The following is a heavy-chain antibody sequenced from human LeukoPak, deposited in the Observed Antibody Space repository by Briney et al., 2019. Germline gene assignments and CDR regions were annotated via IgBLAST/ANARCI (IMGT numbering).Heavy chain of an antibody. V-gene: IGHV4-39*02. J-gene: IGHJ4*02. CDR2: IYYSGST. Sequence: SETLSLTCTVSGGSISSSSYYWGWIRQPPGKGLEWIGSIYYSGSTYYNPSLKSRVTISVDTSKNQFSLKLSSVTPADTAVYYCARDSAKLGYFDYWGQGTLVTVSS. CDR3: ARDSAKLGYFDY. D-gene: IGHD3-16*01. CDR1: GGSISSSSYY.